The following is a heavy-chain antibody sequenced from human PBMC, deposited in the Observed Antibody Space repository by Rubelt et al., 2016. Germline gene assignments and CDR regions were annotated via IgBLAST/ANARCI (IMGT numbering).Heavy chain of an antibody. Sequence: GSTYYNPSLKSRVTISADTSKNQFSLKLSSVTAADTAVYYCARDFWSGYSFFDYWGQGTLVTVSS. J-gene: IGHJ4*02. CDR2: GST. D-gene: IGHD3-3*01. CDR3: ARDFWSGYSFFDY. V-gene: IGHV4-39*07.